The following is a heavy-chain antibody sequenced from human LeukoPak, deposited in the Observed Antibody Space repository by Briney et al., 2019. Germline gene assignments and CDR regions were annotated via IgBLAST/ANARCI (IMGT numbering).Heavy chain of an antibody. Sequence: SETLSLTCTVSGGSISSGSYYWGWIRQPAGKGLEWIGRIYTSGSTNYNPSFKSRVTISVDTSKNQLSLKLSSVTAADTAVYYCARDSSDAPGWYGTGWFDPWGQGTLVTVSS. J-gene: IGHJ5*02. CDR2: IYTSGST. CDR1: GGSISSGSYY. CDR3: ARDSSDAPGWYGTGWFDP. V-gene: IGHV4-61*02. D-gene: IGHD6-19*01.